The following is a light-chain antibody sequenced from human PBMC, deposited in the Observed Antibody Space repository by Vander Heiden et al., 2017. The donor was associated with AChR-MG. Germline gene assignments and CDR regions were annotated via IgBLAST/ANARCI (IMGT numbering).Light chain of an antibody. CDR2: GAS. V-gene: IGKV3-20*01. CDR1: QSVNSSY. J-gene: IGKJ1*01. Sequence: IVLPQSPGTLSLSPGERATLSCRASQSVNSSYLAWYQQKPGQAPRLLIYGASSRATGIPDRVSGSGSGTDFTLTISRLEPEDFAVYYCQQHRTFGQGTRVEIK. CDR3: QQHRT.